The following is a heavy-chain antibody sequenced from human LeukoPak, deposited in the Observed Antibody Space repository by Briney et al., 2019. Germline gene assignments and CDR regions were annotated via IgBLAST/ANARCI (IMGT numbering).Heavy chain of an antibody. CDR1: GSTFSSYA. J-gene: IGHJ4*02. D-gene: IGHD6-13*01. CDR2: ISGSGGST. CDR3: AKDRIAAAPFYFDY. V-gene: IGHV3-23*01. Sequence: GGSLRLSSAASGSTFSSYAMSWVRQAPGKGLEWVSAISGSGGSTYYADSVKGRFTISRDNSKNKLYLQMNSLRAEDTAVYYCAKDRIAAAPFYFDYWGQGTLVTVSS.